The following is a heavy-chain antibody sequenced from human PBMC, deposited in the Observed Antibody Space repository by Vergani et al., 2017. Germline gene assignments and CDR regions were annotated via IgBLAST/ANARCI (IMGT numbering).Heavy chain of an antibody. V-gene: IGHV4-38-2*01. CDR2: IHNRGKT. Sequence: QVQLLESGPGLLKPSETLSLTCSVSGYSIGSGFYWAWIRQSPGEGLQWLTSIHNRGKTYHNPSLKSRVSVSLDTSNKRFSLNLTSVTATDTAVYYCARSQGDYWYFDLWGPGSLVTVSS. J-gene: IGHJ2*01. CDR1: GYSIGSGFY. D-gene: IGHD2-21*01. CDR3: ARSQGDYWYFDL.